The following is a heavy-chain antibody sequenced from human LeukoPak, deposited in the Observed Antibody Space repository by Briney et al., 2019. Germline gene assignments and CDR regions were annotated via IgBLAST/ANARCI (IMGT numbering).Heavy chain of an antibody. CDR1: GFTFSSFA. J-gene: IGHJ3*02. Sequence: GGSLRLSCAASGFTFSSFAMHWVRQSPGKGLEWVAVIWYDGSNKLYADSVKGRFTISRDNSRNTLYLQMNSLSAEDTAVYYCARGKEQQLYAFDIWGQGTMVTVSS. V-gene: IGHV3-33*01. CDR3: ARGKEQQLYAFDI. D-gene: IGHD6-13*01. CDR2: IWYDGSNK.